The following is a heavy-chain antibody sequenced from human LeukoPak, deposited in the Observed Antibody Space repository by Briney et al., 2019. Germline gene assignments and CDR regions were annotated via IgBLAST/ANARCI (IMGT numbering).Heavy chain of an antibody. D-gene: IGHD3-22*01. Sequence: SGGSLRLSCVASGFTFSSYWMHWVRQAPGKGLVWVSRLNSDGSDTNYADFVKGRFTISRDNARNTVSLQMHGLRGEDTAVYYCARGWVPSDITLKWGQGTMVTVSS. V-gene: IGHV3-74*01. CDR1: GFTFSSYW. CDR2: LNSDGSDT. CDR3: ARGWVPSDITLK. J-gene: IGHJ3*01.